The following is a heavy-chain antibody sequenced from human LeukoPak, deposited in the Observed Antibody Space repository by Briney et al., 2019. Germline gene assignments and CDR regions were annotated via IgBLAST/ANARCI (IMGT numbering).Heavy chain of an antibody. CDR1: GGTFSSYA. V-gene: IGHV1-69*13. Sequence: SVKVSCKASGGTFSSYAISWVRQAPGQGLEWMGGIIPIFGTANYAQKFQGRVTITADESTSTAYMELSSLRSEDTAVYYCARGGGPPLYYYYMDVWGKGTTVTVSS. J-gene: IGHJ6*03. D-gene: IGHD3-10*01. CDR3: ARGGGPPLYYYYMDV. CDR2: IIPIFGTA.